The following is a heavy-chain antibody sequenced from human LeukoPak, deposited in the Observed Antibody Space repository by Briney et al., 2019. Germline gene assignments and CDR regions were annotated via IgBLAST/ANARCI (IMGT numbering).Heavy chain of an antibody. D-gene: IGHD3-16*01. Sequence: GGSLRLSGSASGFTCSSFGMNWVRQAPGMGLEWCSSISTSSSPIYYADSGRGRFTISSDNAKTSLYLQMDRMRAEDTAVYYCASSRSGEFVYYGMDVWGQGTTVTVSS. CDR2: ISTSSSPI. CDR1: GFTCSSFG. V-gene: IGHV3-21*01. J-gene: IGHJ6*02. CDR3: ASSRSGEFVYYGMDV.